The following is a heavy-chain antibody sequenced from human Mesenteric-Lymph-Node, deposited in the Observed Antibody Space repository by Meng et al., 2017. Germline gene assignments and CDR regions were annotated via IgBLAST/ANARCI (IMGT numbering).Heavy chain of an antibody. CDR1: GFTFSDYY. Sequence: GGSLRLSCAASGFTFSDYYMSWIRQAPGKGLEWVSYISSSGSTIYYADSVKGRFTISRDNSKNTLYLQMNSLRAEDTAVYYCAKDFTGGNSFDYWGQGTLVTVSS. CDR2: ISSSGSTI. CDR3: AKDFTGGNSFDY. V-gene: IGHV3-11*01. D-gene: IGHD4-23*01. J-gene: IGHJ4*02.